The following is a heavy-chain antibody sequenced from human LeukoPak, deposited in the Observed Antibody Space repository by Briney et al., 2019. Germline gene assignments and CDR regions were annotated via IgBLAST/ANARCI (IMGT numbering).Heavy chain of an antibody. D-gene: IGHD2-15*01. J-gene: IGHJ6*03. Sequence: PSETLSLTCTVSGGSISSSSYYWGWIRQPPGTGLEWIGNIYYSGSTNYNPSLKSRVTISVDTSKNQFSLKLSSVTAADTAVYYCARGYCSGGSCYSYYYYNYMDVWGKGTTVTVSS. CDR1: GGSISSSSYY. CDR3: ARGYCSGGSCYSYYYYNYMDV. V-gene: IGHV4-39*07. CDR2: IYYSGST.